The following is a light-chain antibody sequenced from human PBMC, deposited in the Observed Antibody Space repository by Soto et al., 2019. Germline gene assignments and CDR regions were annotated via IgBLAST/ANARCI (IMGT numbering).Light chain of an antibody. CDR2: DAS. V-gene: IGKV1-33*01. CDR3: HQYYNLSQT. J-gene: IGKJ3*01. CDR1: HDIRDH. Sequence: IQMTQSPSSLSASVGDRVTLTCQASHDIRDHLHWYQQKPGKPPKLLIYDASNLHTGVPSRFSGSGSGTDFTFTISSLQPEDIESYFWHQYYNLSQTFGPGTKVDIK.